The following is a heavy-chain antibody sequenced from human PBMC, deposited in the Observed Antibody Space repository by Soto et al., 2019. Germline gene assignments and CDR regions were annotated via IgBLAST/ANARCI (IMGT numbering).Heavy chain of an antibody. V-gene: IGHV4-34*01. Sequence: SETLSLTCAVYGGSFSGYYWSWIRQHPGKGLEWIGEINHSGSTNYNPSLKSRVTISVDTSKNQFSLKLSSVTAADTAVYYCARRSDCSGGSCYSDFDYWGQGTLVTVSS. CDR3: ARRSDCSGGSCYSDFDY. CDR1: GGSFSGYY. CDR2: INHSGST. J-gene: IGHJ4*02. D-gene: IGHD2-15*01.